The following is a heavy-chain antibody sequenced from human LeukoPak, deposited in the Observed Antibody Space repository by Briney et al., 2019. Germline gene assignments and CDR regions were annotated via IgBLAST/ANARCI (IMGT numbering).Heavy chain of an antibody. CDR1: GFTFNNYA. V-gene: IGHV3-23*01. D-gene: IGHD3-16*01. Sequence: GGSLRLSCAASGFTFNNYAMSWVRQAPGKGLEWVSAISGRGGNTYYADSVKGRFTISRDNSKNTLYLQMNSLRAEDTAVYYCAKEIMETTYFDYWGQGTLVTVSS. CDR3: AKEIMETTYFDY. J-gene: IGHJ4*02. CDR2: ISGRGGNT.